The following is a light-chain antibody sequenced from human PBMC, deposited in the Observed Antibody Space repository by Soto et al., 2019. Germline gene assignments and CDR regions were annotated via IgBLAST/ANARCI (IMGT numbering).Light chain of an antibody. CDR2: DVS. J-gene: IGLJ1*01. V-gene: IGLV2-14*01. CDR1: SSDVGGYNY. CDR3: SSYTSSTTPFYV. Sequence: QSVLTQPASVSGSPGQSITISCTGTSSDVGGYNYVSWYQQHPGKAPKLMIYDVSNRPSGVSNPFSGSKSGNTASLTISGLRVEYEVDYYCSSYTSSTTPFYVFGTGTKLTVL.